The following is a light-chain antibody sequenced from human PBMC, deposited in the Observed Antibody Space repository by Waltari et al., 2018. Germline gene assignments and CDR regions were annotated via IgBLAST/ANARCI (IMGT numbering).Light chain of an antibody. CDR1: QHINRN. V-gene: IGKV3-15*01. J-gene: IGKJ1*01. CDR3: QQYNDWPPWT. Sequence: EIVLTQSPATLSMSPGETATLSCRASQHINRNLAWYQQKPGQAPRLLFYGASTRESGVPARFSGSGSGTDFTLTISSLQSEDFGVYYCQQYNDWPPWTFGQGTKVEV. CDR2: GAS.